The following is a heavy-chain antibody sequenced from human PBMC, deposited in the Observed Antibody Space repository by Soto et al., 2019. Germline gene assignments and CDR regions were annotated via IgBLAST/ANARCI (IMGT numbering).Heavy chain of an antibody. J-gene: IGHJ4*02. CDR2: LSAYNDNI. V-gene: IGHV1-18*01. D-gene: IGHD6-25*01. Sequence: QIHLVQSGAEVKESGASVKVSCKASGYTFTSYPISWVRQAPGHGLERMGWLSAYNDNIVYAQRFQGSVTVTIDTHTDTAYMELRSLRSDDTAVYYCATVAASVPYWGQGTLVTVSS. CDR3: ATVAASVPY. CDR1: GYTFTSYP.